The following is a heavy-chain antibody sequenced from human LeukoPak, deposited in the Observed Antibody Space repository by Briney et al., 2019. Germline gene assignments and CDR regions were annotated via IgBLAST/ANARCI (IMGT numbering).Heavy chain of an antibody. CDR3: ARLRADILDY. V-gene: IGHV4-61*01. Sequence: SETLSLTCTVSGGSVSSNSYYWSGIRQPPGKGLEWIGYNTYFGSASYNPSLKSRVTISVDTSKNQFSLKLSSVTAADTAVYYCARLRADILDYWGQGTLVTVSS. CDR1: GGSVSSNSYY. J-gene: IGHJ4*02. CDR2: NTYFGSA.